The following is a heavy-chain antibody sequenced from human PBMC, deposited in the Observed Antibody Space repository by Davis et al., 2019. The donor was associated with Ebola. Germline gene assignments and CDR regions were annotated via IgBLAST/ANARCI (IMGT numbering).Heavy chain of an antibody. Sequence: ASVKVSCKASGYTFTSYGISWVRQAPGQGLEWMGWISAYNGNTNYAQKLQGRITMTTDTSTSTAYMELRSLRSDDTAVYYCARATRPYYDSSGYDYWGQGTLVTVSS. CDR1: GYTFTSYG. V-gene: IGHV1-18*01. CDR2: ISAYNGNT. J-gene: IGHJ4*02. CDR3: ARATRPYYDSSGYDY. D-gene: IGHD3-22*01.